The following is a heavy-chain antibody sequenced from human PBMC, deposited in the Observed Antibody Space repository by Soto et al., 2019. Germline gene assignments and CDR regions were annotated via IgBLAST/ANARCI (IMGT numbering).Heavy chain of an antibody. J-gene: IGHJ3*02. Sequence: GGSLRLSCAASGFTVSSNYMSWVRQAPGKGLEWVSVIYSGGSTYYGDNLKGRLTISRDNYKNTLYLQMNSLRAEDTAVYYCASGGISFDDDALVIWGQGTMVTVSS. V-gene: IGHV3-53*01. CDR1: GFTVSSNY. CDR2: IYSGGST. D-gene: IGHD2-8*02. CDR3: ASGGISFDDDALVI.